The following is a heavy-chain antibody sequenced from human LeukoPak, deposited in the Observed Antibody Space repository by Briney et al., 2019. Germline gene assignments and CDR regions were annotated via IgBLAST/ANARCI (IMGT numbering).Heavy chain of an antibody. CDR1: GFTFSSYW. CDR2: INSDGSST. D-gene: IGHD6-19*01. Sequence: GGSLRLSCAASGFTFSSYWMHWVRQAPGKGLLWVSRINSDGSSTSSADSVKGRFTISRDNAKNTLYLQMNSLRAEDTAVYSCARMISGGSYDAFDIWGQGTMVTVSS. V-gene: IGHV3-74*01. CDR3: ARMISGGSYDAFDI. J-gene: IGHJ3*02.